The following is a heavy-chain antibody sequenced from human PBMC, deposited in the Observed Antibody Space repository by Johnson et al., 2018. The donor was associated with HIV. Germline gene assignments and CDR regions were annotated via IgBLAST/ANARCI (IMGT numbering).Heavy chain of an antibody. Sequence: EVQLVESGGGLVQPGGSLRLSCAASGFTFSSYAMSWVRQAPGKGLEWVSGINWNGGSTGYADSVKGRFTISRDNAKNSLYLQMNSLRAEDTAVYYCARAYYDSGGYYPHAFHVWGQGTMVTVSS. D-gene: IGHD3-22*01. CDR3: ARAYYDSGGYYPHAFHV. V-gene: IGHV3-20*04. CDR2: INWNGGST. J-gene: IGHJ3*01. CDR1: GFTFSSYA.